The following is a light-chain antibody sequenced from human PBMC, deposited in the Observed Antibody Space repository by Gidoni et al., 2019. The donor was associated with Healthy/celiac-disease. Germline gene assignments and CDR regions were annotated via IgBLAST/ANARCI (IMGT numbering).Light chain of an antibody. CDR2: DAS. Sequence: DIQMTQSPSSLSASVGDRVTITCQASQDISNYLNWYQQKPGKAPKLLIYDASNLETGVPSRFSGSGSGTDFTGTISSLQPEDIATYYCQQYDNLPPRLTFGGGTKVEIK. CDR1: QDISNY. CDR3: QQYDNLPPRLT. J-gene: IGKJ4*01. V-gene: IGKV1-33*01.